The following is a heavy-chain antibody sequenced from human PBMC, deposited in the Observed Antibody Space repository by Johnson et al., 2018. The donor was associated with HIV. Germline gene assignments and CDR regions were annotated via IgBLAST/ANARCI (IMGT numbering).Heavy chain of an antibody. CDR3: ARDGTPYSGFGELLGPQYHAFDI. CDR2: ISYDGSKK. J-gene: IGHJ3*02. D-gene: IGHD3-10*01. Sequence: QVQLVESGGGVVQPGRSLRLSCAASGFTFSSYAMHWVRQAPGKGLEWVAVISYDGSKKYYADSVKGRFTISRDNAKNSLYLQMNSLRAEGTAGYYCARDGTPYSGFGELLGPQYHAFDIWGQGTMVTVSS. CDR1: GFTFSSYA. V-gene: IGHV3-30-3*01.